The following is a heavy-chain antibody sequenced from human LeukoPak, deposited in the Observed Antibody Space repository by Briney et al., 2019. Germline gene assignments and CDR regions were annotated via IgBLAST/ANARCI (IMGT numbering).Heavy chain of an antibody. CDR2: INHSGST. V-gene: IGHV4-34*01. D-gene: IGHD6-6*01. J-gene: IGHJ3*02. CDR1: GGSFSGYY. CDR3: ARGLRTLIAARPASFDI. Sequence: SESLSLTCAVYGGSFSGYYWRWIRQPPGKGLEWFGEINHSGSTNDHPSLKSRVTISVDTSKNPFSLKLSSVTAADTAMYYGARGLRTLIAARPASFDIWGQGTMVTVSS.